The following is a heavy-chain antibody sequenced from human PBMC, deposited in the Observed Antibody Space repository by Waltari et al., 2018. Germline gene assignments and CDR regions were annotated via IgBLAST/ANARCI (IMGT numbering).Heavy chain of an antibody. J-gene: IGHJ4*02. CDR2: ISSSSGTI. CDR3: ARRYSSGFDY. D-gene: IGHD6-19*01. Sequence: EVQLVESGGGLVQPGGSLRLSCAASGFTFSSYSMTWVRQAPGKGLEGVSYISSSSGTIYYADSVKGRFTISRDNAKNSRYLQMNSLRAEDTAVYYCARRYSSGFDYWGQGTLVTVSS. V-gene: IGHV3-48*04. CDR1: GFTFSSYS.